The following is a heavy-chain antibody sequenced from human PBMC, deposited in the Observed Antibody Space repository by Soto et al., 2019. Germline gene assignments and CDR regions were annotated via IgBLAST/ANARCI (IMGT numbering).Heavy chain of an antibody. J-gene: IGHJ6*02. D-gene: IGHD6-19*01. CDR2: IIRIFGTA. V-gene: IGHV1-69*01. CDR1: GGTFSSYA. CDR3: ARKGVSIAVELYYYYDMDV. Sequence: QVQLVQSGAEVKKPGSSVKVSCKASGGTFSSYAISWVRQAPGQGLEWMGGIIRIFGTANYAQKFQGRVTITAEESTRTAYMGLGSVRSEDTAVYYCARKGVSIAVELYYYYDMDVWGQGTTVTVSS.